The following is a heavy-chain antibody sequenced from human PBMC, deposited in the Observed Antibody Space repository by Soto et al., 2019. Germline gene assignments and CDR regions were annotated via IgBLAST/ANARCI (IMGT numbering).Heavy chain of an antibody. CDR3: AALDTDQIQSADF. J-gene: IGHJ4*02. Sequence: GGSLRLSCTGFGFIFSAYCMSWARHGPGKGLEWVAMINRGSSGTHYVGSVEGRFTITRDNGKNSLYLEMNSLRVEDTDVYDWAALDTDQIQSADFWGQGTLVTVSS. CDR2: INRGSSGT. V-gene: IGHV3-7*01. CDR1: GFIFSAYC. D-gene: IGHD4-17*01.